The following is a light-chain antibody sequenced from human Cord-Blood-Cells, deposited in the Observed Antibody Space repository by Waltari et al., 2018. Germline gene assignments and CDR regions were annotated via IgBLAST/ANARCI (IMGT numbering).Light chain of an antibody. CDR2: EVS. J-gene: IGLJ3*02. Sequence: QSALPQPASVSGSPGQSITISCTGTSSDVGSYNLVSWYQQHPGKAPKLMIYEVSKRPSVVANRFSGSKPGNTASLTISGLQADDEADYYCCSYAGSSTWVFGGGTKLTVL. CDR1: SSDVGSYNL. V-gene: IGLV2-23*02. CDR3: CSYAGSSTWV.